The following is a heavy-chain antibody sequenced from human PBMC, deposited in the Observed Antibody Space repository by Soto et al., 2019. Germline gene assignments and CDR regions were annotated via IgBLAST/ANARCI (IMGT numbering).Heavy chain of an antibody. CDR2: INDRGSI. J-gene: IGHJ2*01. V-gene: IGHV4-34*01. D-gene: IGHD3-9*01. CDR3: AREGHDILTGPPWVGYFDL. Sequence: QVQLQQWGAGPLRPLETLSLTCGVSGGSFSGYYWAWIRQSPGKGLEWIGEINDRGSINYNPSLKSRGSISVGTAKYHYSLNLRSVTAADTAVYYCAREGHDILTGPPWVGYFDLWGRCTLVTVSS. CDR1: GGSFSGYY.